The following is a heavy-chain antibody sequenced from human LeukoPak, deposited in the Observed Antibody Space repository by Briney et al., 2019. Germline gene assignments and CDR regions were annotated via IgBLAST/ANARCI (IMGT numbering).Heavy chain of an antibody. V-gene: IGHV4-4*02. Sequence: SGTLSLTCAFSGVSIISSHWWSWARQSPGKGLEWIGEIYHSGTTNYNPSLNSRVTMSVDKSKQQFSLNLRSVTAADTAVYYCARGGWYPESFQHWGQGALVTVSS. D-gene: IGHD6-19*01. CDR1: GVSIISSHW. J-gene: IGHJ1*01. CDR3: ARGGWYPESFQH. CDR2: IYHSGTT.